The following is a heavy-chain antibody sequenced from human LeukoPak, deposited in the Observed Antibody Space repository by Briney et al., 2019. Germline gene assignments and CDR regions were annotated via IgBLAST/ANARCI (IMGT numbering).Heavy chain of an antibody. D-gene: IGHD3-16*02. CDR2: SYQRGST. CDR3: ARARDDYVWGSYRQNWFDP. CDR1: GVSINNYY. V-gene: IGHV4-59*12. J-gene: IGHJ5*02. Sequence: SETLSLTCTVSGVSINNYYWSWIRQSPGRALEWIGWSYQRGSTSYNPSLKSRVAISVDTSKNQFSLKLSSVTAADTAVYYCARARDDYVWGSYRQNWFDPWGQGTLVTVSS.